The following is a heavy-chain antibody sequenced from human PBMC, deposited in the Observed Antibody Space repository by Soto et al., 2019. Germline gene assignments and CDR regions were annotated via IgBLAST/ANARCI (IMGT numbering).Heavy chain of an antibody. CDR3: AREIVTAGGNNYFDP. D-gene: IGHD2-21*02. Sequence: PSETLSLTCVVSRGTVASSHWWRWVHQSPGRGLEWIGNVYHTGDTNFNPSLQSRVTFSVDKSNNQFSLRLTSVTAADTAVYFCAREIVTAGGNNYFDPWGPGTLVTVSS. CDR1: RGTVASSHW. CDR2: VYHTGDT. V-gene: IGHV4-4*02. J-gene: IGHJ5*02.